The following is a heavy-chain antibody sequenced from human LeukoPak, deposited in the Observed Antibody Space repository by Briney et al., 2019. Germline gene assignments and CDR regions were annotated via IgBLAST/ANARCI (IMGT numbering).Heavy chain of an antibody. J-gene: IGHJ5*02. D-gene: IGHD1-26*01. CDR3: ARITVGANGYNWFDP. V-gene: IGHV4-34*01. CDR2: INHSGST. CDR1: GGSFSGYY. Sequence: SETLSLTCAVYGGSFSGYYWSWIRQPPGKGLEWIGEINHSGSTNYNPSLKSRVTISVDTFKNQFSLKLSSVTAADTAVYYCARITVGANGYNWFDPWGQGTLVTVSS.